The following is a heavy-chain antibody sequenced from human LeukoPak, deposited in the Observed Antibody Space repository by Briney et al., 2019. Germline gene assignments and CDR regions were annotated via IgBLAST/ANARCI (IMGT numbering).Heavy chain of an antibody. J-gene: IGHJ4*02. CDR3: ARDYGSGSYLGPTHFDY. V-gene: IGHV1-18*01. CDR2: ISAYNGNT. Sequence: ASVKVSCKASGYTFTSYGISWVRQAPGQGLEWMGWISAYNGNTNYAQKLQGRVTMTTDTSTSTAYMELRSLRSDDTAVYYCARDYGSGSYLGPTHFDYWGQGTLVTVSS. CDR1: GYTFTSYG. D-gene: IGHD1-26*01.